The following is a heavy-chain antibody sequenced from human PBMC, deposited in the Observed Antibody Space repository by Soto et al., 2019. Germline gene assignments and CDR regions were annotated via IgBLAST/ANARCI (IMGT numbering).Heavy chain of an antibody. CDR3: AKGKTYYYGSGSLKRFDY. D-gene: IGHD3-10*01. Sequence: GGSLRLSCAASGFTFDDYAMHWVRQAPGKGLEWVSGISWNSGSIGYADSVKGRFTISRDNAKNSLYLQMNSLRAEDTALYYCAKGKTYYYGSGSLKRFDYWGQGTLVTVSS. V-gene: IGHV3-9*01. CDR1: GFTFDDYA. CDR2: ISWNSGSI. J-gene: IGHJ4*02.